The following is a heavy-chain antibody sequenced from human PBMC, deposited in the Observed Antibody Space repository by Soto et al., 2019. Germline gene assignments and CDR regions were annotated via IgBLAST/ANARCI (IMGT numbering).Heavy chain of an antibody. J-gene: IGHJ4*02. Sequence: SGESLKISCKGSGYSFTSYWISWVRQMPGKGLEWMGRIDPSDSYTNYSPSFQGHVTISADKSISTAYLQWSSLKASDTAMYYCARHIGRGSDYYDSSGSWGLFDYWGQGTLVTVSS. V-gene: IGHV5-10-1*01. D-gene: IGHD3-22*01. CDR3: ARHIGRGSDYYDSSGSWGLFDY. CDR1: GYSFTSYW. CDR2: IDPSDSYT.